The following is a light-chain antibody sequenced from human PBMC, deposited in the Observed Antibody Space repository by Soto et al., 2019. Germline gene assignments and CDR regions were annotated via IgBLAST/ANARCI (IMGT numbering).Light chain of an antibody. CDR1: SSNIGAGYE. J-gene: IGLJ1*01. V-gene: IGLV1-40*01. CDR2: NNS. Sequence: QSVLTQPPSVSGAPGQRVTISCIGSSSNIGAGYEVHWYQQLPGTAPKLLIYNNSNRPSGVPDRFSGSKSGTSASLAITGLQAEDEADYYCQSYDSSLSGYVFGTGTKVTVL. CDR3: QSYDSSLSGYV.